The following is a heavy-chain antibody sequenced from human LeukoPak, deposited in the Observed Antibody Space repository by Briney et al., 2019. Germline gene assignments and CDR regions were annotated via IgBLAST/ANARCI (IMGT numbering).Heavy chain of an antibody. CDR1: GFTFSSYS. Sequence: GGSLRLSCAASGFTFSSYSMNWARQAPGKGLEWVSSISSSSSYIYYADSVKGRFTISRDNAKNSLYLQMNSPRAEDTAVYYCARDRAGRYGDNFDYWGQGTLVTVSS. CDR3: ARDRAGRYGDNFDY. V-gene: IGHV3-21*01. J-gene: IGHJ4*02. D-gene: IGHD3-16*01. CDR2: ISSSSSYI.